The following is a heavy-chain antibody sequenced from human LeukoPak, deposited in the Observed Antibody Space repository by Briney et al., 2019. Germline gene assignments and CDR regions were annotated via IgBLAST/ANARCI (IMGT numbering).Heavy chain of an antibody. D-gene: IGHD1/OR15-1a*01. CDR2: IYTGGVT. CDR1: GFTVSNSY. V-gene: IGHV3-53*01. CDR3: VTYWNNGY. Sequence: GGSLRLSCAASGFTVSNSYMSWVRQAPGKGLEWVSVIYTGGVTSYADSVKGRFTIPRDNSKNILYLQMNSLRVEDTAVYYCVTYWNNGYWGQGTLVTVSS. J-gene: IGHJ4*02.